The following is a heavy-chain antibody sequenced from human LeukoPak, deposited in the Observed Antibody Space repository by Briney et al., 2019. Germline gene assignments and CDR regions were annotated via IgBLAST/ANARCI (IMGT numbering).Heavy chain of an antibody. D-gene: IGHD3-10*01. CDR3: ARGHFITMVRGVIKGFDY. CDR1: GGSISSYY. Sequence: PSETLSLTCTVSGGSISSYYWSWIRQPPGKGLEWIGYIYYSGSTNYNPSLKSRVTISVDTSKNQFSLKLSSVTAADTAVYYCARGHFITMVRGVIKGFDYWGQGTLVTVSS. V-gene: IGHV4-59*12. CDR2: IYYSGST. J-gene: IGHJ4*02.